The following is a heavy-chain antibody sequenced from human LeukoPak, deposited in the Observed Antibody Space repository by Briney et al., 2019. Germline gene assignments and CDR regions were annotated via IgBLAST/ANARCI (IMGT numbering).Heavy chain of an antibody. Sequence: GGSLRLSCAASGFTFSNYWMHWVRQAPGKGLEWVSYISSSGSTIYYADSVKGRFTISRDNAKNSLYLQMNSLRAEDTAVYYCARDYGSGSYYNPNWFDPWGQGTLVTVSS. CDR2: ISSSGSTI. J-gene: IGHJ5*02. V-gene: IGHV3-48*04. CDR1: GFTFSNYW. CDR3: ARDYGSGSYYNPNWFDP. D-gene: IGHD3-10*01.